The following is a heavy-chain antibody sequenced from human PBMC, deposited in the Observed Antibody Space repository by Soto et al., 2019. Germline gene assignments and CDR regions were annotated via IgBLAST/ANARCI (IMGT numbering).Heavy chain of an antibody. CDR1: GFSFTNYW. CDR3: ASARSTVGAPGGFIEF. Sequence: EVQLVESGGGLVQPGGSLRLSCAASGFSFTNYWINWVRQAPGKGLEWVANINPAGSDRRSVDSVKGRFTISRDNAKNSVYLQMNSLRHDDTALYYCASARSTVGAPGGFIEFLGQGSLGTFAS. V-gene: IGHV3-7*03. CDR2: INPAGSDR. J-gene: IGHJ4*02. D-gene: IGHD1-26*01.